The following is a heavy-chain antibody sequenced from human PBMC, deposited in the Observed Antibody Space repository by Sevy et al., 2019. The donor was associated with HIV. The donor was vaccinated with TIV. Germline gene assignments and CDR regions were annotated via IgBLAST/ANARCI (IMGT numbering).Heavy chain of an antibody. CDR1: GYTFTGYY. CDR3: VRDDRDGYFEY. Sequence: GSVKVSCKASGYTFTGYYMHWVRQAPGQGLQWMGWINPDSGGPNYAPKFQGRVTLTRDTSISTAYMELSRLKSDDTAVHYCVRDDRDGYFEYWGQGTLVFVSS. V-gene: IGHV1-2*02. J-gene: IGHJ4*02. CDR2: INPDSGGP.